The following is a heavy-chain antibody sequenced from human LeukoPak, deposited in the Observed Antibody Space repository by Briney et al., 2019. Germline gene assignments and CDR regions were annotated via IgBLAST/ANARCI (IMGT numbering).Heavy chain of an antibody. Sequence: SETLSLTCAVCGGSFSGYYWSWIRQPPGKGLEWIGEINHSGSTNYNPSLKSRVTISVDTSKNQFSLKLSSVTAADTAVYYCARIHGSGIYYYYYMDVWGKGTTVTVSS. J-gene: IGHJ6*03. V-gene: IGHV4-34*01. CDR1: GGSFSGYY. CDR3: ARIHGSGIYYYYYMDV. CDR2: INHSGST. D-gene: IGHD3-10*01.